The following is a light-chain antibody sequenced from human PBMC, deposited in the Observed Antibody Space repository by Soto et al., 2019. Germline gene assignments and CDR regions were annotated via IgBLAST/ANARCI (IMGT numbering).Light chain of an antibody. J-gene: IGKJ3*01. CDR3: QQYGRSPFT. CDR2: GAS. CDR1: QSVSNSN. V-gene: IGKV3-20*01. Sequence: EIVLTQSPGTLSLSPGERATLSCRASQSVSNSNLAWYQQKPGQAPRLLIYGASSRATGIPDRFSGSGSGADFTRTISRLEPEDFAVYYCQQYGRSPFTFGPGTKVDIK.